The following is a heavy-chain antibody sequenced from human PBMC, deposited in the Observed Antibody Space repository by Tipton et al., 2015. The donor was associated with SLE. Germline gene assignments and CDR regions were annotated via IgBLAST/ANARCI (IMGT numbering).Heavy chain of an antibody. V-gene: IGHV4-59*11. CDR1: GGSISSHY. CDR3: ARDWRTHYYDSSGYFHDAFDI. Sequence: TLSLTCTVSGGSISSHYWSWIRQPPGKGLEWIGYIYYSGSTNYNPSLKSRVTILVDTSKNQFSLKLSSVTAADTAVYYCARDWRTHYYDSSGYFHDAFDIWGQGTMVTVSS. CDR2: IYYSGST. D-gene: IGHD3-22*01. J-gene: IGHJ3*02.